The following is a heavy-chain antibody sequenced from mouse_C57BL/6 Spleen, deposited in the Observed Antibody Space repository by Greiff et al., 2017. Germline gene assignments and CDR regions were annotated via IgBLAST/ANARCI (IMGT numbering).Heavy chain of an antibody. CDR1: GYTFTSYW. Sequence: QVQLQQPGAELVKPGASVKLSCKASGYTFTSYWMHWVKQRPGRGLEWIGRIDPTSGGTKYNEKFKSKATLTVDKSSSTAYMQLSSLTSEDSAVYYCAREGYDDAMGYWGQGTSVTVSS. CDR3: AREGYDDAMGY. D-gene: IGHD2-2*01. CDR2: IDPTSGGT. J-gene: IGHJ4*01. V-gene: IGHV1-72*01.